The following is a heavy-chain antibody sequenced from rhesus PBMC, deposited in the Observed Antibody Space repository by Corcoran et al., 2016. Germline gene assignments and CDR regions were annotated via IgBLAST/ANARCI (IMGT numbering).Heavy chain of an antibody. CDR2: IFGSMGGT. Sequence: QLQLQESGPGLVKPSETLSLTCAVSGGSISRGYGWSWIRQPPGKGLEWIGNIFGSMGGTYYNPSLKSGFTSSPDTSQNQFSLKLSTVTAADTAVYYCARELSTGLDSWGQGVVVTVSS. D-gene: IGHD2-15*01. CDR3: ARELSTGLDS. J-gene: IGHJ6*01. V-gene: IGHV4S7*01. CDR1: GGSISRGYG.